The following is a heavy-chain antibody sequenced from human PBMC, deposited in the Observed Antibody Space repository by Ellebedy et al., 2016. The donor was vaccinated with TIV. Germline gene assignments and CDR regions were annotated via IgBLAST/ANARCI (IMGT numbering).Heavy chain of an antibody. D-gene: IGHD5-24*01. CDR2: IKQDGSEK. CDR3: ARETYGGYNNDY. Sequence: GESLKISCAASGFTFSSYWMSWVRQAPGKGLEWVANIKQDGSEKYYVDSVKGRFTISRDNAKNTLYLQMNSLRAEDTAVYYCARETYGGYNNDYWGQGALVTVSS. CDR1: GFTFSSYW. J-gene: IGHJ4*02. V-gene: IGHV3-7*01.